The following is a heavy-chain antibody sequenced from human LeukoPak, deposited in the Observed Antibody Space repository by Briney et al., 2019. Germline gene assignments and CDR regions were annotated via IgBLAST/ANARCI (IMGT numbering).Heavy chain of an antibody. D-gene: IGHD3-22*01. CDR1: GGSISSYY. CDR3: ARYYYDSSGYHRYFDY. CDR2: INHSGST. J-gene: IGHJ4*02. V-gene: IGHV4-34*01. Sequence: PSETLSLTCTVSGGSISSYYWSWIRQPPGKGLEWIGEINHSGSTNYNPSLKSRVTISVDTSKNQFSLKLSSVTAADTAVYYCARYYYDSSGYHRYFDYWGQGTLVTVSS.